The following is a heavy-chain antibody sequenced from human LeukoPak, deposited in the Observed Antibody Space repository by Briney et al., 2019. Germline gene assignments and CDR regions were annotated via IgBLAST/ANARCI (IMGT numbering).Heavy chain of an antibody. J-gene: IGHJ4*02. CDR3: ARVYYDSSGPYFDY. Sequence: GGFLRLSCAASGFTFSSYAMHWVRQAPGKGLEYVSAISSNVGRTYYANSVKGRFTISRDNSKNTLYLQMGSLRAEDMAVYYCARVYYDSSGPYFDYWGQGTLVTVSS. D-gene: IGHD3-22*01. CDR2: ISSNVGRT. V-gene: IGHV3-64*01. CDR1: GFTFSSYA.